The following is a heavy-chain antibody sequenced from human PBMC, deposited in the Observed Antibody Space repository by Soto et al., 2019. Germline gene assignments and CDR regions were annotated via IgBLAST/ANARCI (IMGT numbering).Heavy chain of an antibody. CDR2: SGGSAGST. J-gene: IGHJ4*02. V-gene: IGHV3-23*01. Sequence: GGSLRLSCAASGFTFSSYDISSFLQAPGKGLEWVSVSGGSAGSTYYADSVKGRFTVSRDTSKNKMSLQMNSLIAEDTAVYYCAKVLGDSGGYYGDRIDYWGQGTLVPVSS. D-gene: IGHD3-22*01. CDR3: AKVLGDSGGYYGDRIDY. CDR1: GFTFSSYD.